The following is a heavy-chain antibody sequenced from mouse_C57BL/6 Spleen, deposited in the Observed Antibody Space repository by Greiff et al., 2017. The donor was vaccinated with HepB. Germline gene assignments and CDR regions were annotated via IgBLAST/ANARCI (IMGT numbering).Heavy chain of an antibody. Sequence: EVQLQQSGPELVKPGASVKIPCKASGYTFTDYNMDWVKQSHGKSLEWIGDINPNNGGTIYNQKFKGKATLTVDKSSSTAYMELRSLTSEDTAVYYCARLYDYDPYYAMDYWGQGTSVTVSS. D-gene: IGHD2-4*01. J-gene: IGHJ4*01. CDR3: ARLYDYDPYYAMDY. V-gene: IGHV1-18*01. CDR1: GYTFTDYN. CDR2: INPNNGGT.